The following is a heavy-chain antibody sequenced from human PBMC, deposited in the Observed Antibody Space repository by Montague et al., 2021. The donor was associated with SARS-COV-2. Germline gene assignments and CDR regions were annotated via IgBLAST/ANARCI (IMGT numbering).Heavy chain of an antibody. CDR3: ARVDSSGPGEY. D-gene: IGHD3-22*01. CDR2: ISDSGST. V-gene: IGHV4-59*08. Sequence: SETLSLTCTVSGGSLNNYFWSWIRQPQGTGLEWVAFISDSGSTKSNPSLQSRVTISVDTARNQFSLKLLSVTAADTAFYYCARVDSSGPGEYWGQGILVSVSS. J-gene: IGHJ4*02. CDR1: GGSLNNYF.